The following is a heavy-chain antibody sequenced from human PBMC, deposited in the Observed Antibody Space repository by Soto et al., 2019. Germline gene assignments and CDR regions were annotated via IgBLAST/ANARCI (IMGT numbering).Heavy chain of an antibody. V-gene: IGHV1-18*01. CDR3: ARDPPPPDY. J-gene: IGHJ4*02. Sequence: GASVKVSCKASGYTVASYAISWMRQAPGQGLEWMGWISAYNGNTNYAQKLQGRVTMTTDTSTSTAYMELRSLRSDDTAVYYCARDPPPPDYWGQGTLVTVPQ. CDR1: GYTVASYA. CDR2: ISAYNGNT.